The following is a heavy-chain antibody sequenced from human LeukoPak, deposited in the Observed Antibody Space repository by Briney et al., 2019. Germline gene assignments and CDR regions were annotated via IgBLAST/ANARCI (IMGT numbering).Heavy chain of an antibody. Sequence: GGSLRLSCAASGFTFSDYYMSWIRQAPGKGLEWVSYISSSGSTIYYADSVKGRSTISRDNAKNSLYLQMNSLRAEDTAVYYCARDRGYSSGWYWRWSHLDYWGQGTLVTVSS. CDR3: ARDRGYSSGWYWRWSHLDY. CDR1: GFTFSDYY. CDR2: ISSSGSTI. D-gene: IGHD6-19*01. J-gene: IGHJ4*02. V-gene: IGHV3-11*04.